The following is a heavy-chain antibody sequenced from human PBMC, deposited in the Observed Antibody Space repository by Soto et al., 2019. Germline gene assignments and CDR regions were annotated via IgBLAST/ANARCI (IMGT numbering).Heavy chain of an antibody. CDR3: ASRFCSGAACYRAGYRGFDD. CDR2: VYYSGST. V-gene: IGHV4-39*01. Sequence: PSETLSLTCTVSGGSVSSTSYYWGWIRQPPGEGLEWIASVYYSGSTYYNPSLKSRVTISVDTSKNEFSLKLRSVTAADTAVYYCASRFCSGAACYRAGYRGFDDWGPRTVVTFSS. D-gene: IGHD2-15*01. CDR1: GGSVSSTSYY. J-gene: IGHJ4*02.